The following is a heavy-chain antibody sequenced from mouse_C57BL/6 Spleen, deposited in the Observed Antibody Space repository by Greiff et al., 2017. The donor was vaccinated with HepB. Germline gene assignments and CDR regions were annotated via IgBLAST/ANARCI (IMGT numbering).Heavy chain of an antibody. D-gene: IGHD1-1*01. CDR1: GFTFSDYY. Sequence: EVQRVESGGGLVQPGGSLKLSCAASGFTFSDYYMYWVRQTPEKRLEWVAYISNGGGSTYYPDTVKGRFTISRDNAKNTLYLQMSRLKSEDTAMYYCARHLRYPYAMDYWGQGTSVTVSS. V-gene: IGHV5-12*01. J-gene: IGHJ4*01. CDR2: ISNGGGST. CDR3: ARHLRYPYAMDY.